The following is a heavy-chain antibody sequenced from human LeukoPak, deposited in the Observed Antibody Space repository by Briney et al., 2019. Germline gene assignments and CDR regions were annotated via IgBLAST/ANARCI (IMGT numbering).Heavy chain of an antibody. CDR3: ARVGPLAVAGYYFDY. CDR1: GYTFTSYA. Sequence: ASVKVSCKASGYTFTSYAMHWVRQAPGQGLEWMGWISAYNGNTNYAQKLQGRVTMTTDTSTSTAYMELRSLRSDDTAVYYCARVGPLAVAGYYFDYWGQGTLVTVSS. J-gene: IGHJ4*02. CDR2: ISAYNGNT. D-gene: IGHD6-19*01. V-gene: IGHV1-18*01.